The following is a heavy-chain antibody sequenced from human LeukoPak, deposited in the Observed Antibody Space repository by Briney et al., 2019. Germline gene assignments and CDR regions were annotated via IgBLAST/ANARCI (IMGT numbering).Heavy chain of an antibody. J-gene: IGHJ4*02. CDR3: ARVMVRGVIAFDY. Sequence: GGSLRLSCAASGFTFDDYGMRWVRQAPGEGLEWVSGISWNSGYIGYEDSVKGRFTISRDNAKNSLYLQMNSLRAEDTAVYYCARVMVRGVIAFDYWGQGTLVTVSS. CDR2: ISWNSGYI. D-gene: IGHD3-10*01. CDR1: GFTFDDYG. V-gene: IGHV3-9*01.